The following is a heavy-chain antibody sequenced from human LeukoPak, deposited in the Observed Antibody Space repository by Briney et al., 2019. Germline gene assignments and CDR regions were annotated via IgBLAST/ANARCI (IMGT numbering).Heavy chain of an antibody. J-gene: IGHJ5*02. V-gene: IGHV4-61*08. CDR1: GVSISSGGYY. Sequence: SETLSLTCTVSGVSISSGGYYWSWIRQPPGKGLDWIGYIYYSGSTNYNPSLKSRVTISVDTSKNQFSLKLSSVTAADTAVYYCARDGGSGWRNWFDPWGQGTLVTVSS. D-gene: IGHD6-19*01. CDR2: IYYSGST. CDR3: ARDGGSGWRNWFDP.